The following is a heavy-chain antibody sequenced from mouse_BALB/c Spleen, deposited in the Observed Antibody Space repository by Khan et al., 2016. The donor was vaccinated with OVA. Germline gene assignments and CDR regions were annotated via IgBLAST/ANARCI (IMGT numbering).Heavy chain of an antibody. J-gene: IGHJ3*01. CDR1: GFNIKDYY. Sequence: EVQLQESGAELVRPGALVKLSCKASGFNIKDYYLHWVKQRPEQDLEWIGWIDPENGETVYDPKFQDKASITADTSSNTAYLQFSSLTSEDTAVYYCARSGYFAWFAYWGQGTLVTVSA. V-gene: IGHV14-1*02. CDR3: ARSGYFAWFAY. CDR2: IDPENGET.